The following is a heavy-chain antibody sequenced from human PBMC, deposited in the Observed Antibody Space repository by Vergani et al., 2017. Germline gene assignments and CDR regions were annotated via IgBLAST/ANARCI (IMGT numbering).Heavy chain of an antibody. J-gene: IGHJ4*02. CDR2: ISYDGSNK. CDR1: GFTFSSYA. Sequence: QVQLVESGGGVVQPGRSLRLSCAASGFTFSSYAMHWVRQAPGKGLEWVAVISYDGSNKYYADSVKGRFTISRDNSKNTLYLQMNSLRAEDTAVYYCARDTRYYYGSGSLGVFDYWGQGTLVTVSS. V-gene: IGHV3-30*01. CDR3: ARDTRYYYGSGSLGVFDY. D-gene: IGHD3-10*01.